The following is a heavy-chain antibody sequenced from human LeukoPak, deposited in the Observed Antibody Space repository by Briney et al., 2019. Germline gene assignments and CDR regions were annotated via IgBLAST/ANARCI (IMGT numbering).Heavy chain of an antibody. CDR1: GYTFTGYY. V-gene: IGHV1-69*05. Sequence: SVKVSCKASGYTFTGYYMHWVRQAPGQGLEWMGRIIPIFGTANYAQKFQGRVTITTDESTSTAYMELSSLRSEDTAVYYCARAVVVVLPDDRPLFDIWGQGTMVTVSS. D-gene: IGHD2-21*01. CDR3: ARAVVVVLPDDRPLFDI. J-gene: IGHJ3*02. CDR2: IIPIFGTA.